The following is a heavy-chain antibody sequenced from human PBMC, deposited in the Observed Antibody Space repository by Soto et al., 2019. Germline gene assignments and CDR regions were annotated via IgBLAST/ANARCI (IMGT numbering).Heavy chain of an antibody. CDR2: INPSGGST. CDR1: GYTFTSYY. V-gene: IGHV1-46*01. CDR3: AGAGNYGSGSSHNWFDP. D-gene: IGHD3-10*01. Sequence: ASVKVSCKASGYTFTSYYMHWVRQAPGQGLEWMGIINPSGGSTSYAQKFQGRVTMTRDTSTSTVYMELSSLRSEDTAVYYCAGAGNYGSGSSHNWFDPWGQGTLVTVSS. J-gene: IGHJ5*02.